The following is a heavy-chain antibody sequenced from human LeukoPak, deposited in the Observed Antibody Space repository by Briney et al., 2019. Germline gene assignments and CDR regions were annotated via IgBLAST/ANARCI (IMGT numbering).Heavy chain of an antibody. J-gene: IGHJ6*02. CDR1: GGSISSSSYY. V-gene: IGHV4-39*01. D-gene: IGHD6-19*01. Sequence: SETLSLTCTVSGGSISSSSYYWGWTRQPPGKGLEWIGSIYYSGSTYYNPSLKSRVTISVDTSKNQFSLKLSSVTAADTAVYYCARGYSSGWYDYYYYGMDVWGQGTTVTVSS. CDR3: ARGYSSGWYDYYYYGMDV. CDR2: IYYSGST.